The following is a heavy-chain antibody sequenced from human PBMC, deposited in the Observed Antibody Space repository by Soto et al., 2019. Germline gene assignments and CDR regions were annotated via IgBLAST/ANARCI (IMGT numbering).Heavy chain of an antibody. CDR2: INWNSGSI. CDR1: GFTFDDYA. D-gene: IGHD6-13*01. Sequence: QSVGSLRLSCAASGFTFDDYAMHWVRQVPGKGLEWVSGINWNSGSIGYADSVKGRFAISRDNAKNSLHLQMNSLRAEDTAFYYCVKDESINWYSGHFRHWGQGTLVTVSS. CDR3: VKDESINWYSGHFRH. J-gene: IGHJ1*01. V-gene: IGHV3-9*01.